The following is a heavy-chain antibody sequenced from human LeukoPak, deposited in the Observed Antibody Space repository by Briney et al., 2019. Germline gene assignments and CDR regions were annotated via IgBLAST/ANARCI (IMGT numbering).Heavy chain of an antibody. CDR1: GGSVSSSRYY. CDR2: ICYTGST. J-gene: IGHJ6*03. Sequence: SETLSLPCPVSGGSVSSSRYYWSWIRQPPGKGGEWIGSICYTGSTYDNPSLKSRVTISVDTSKRQFSLKLSSVTAADTAVYYCARGQHDYSNHYYYYYYMDVWGKGTTVTVSS. D-gene: IGHD4-11*01. CDR3: ARGQHDYSNHYYYYYYMDV. V-gene: IGHV4-39*07.